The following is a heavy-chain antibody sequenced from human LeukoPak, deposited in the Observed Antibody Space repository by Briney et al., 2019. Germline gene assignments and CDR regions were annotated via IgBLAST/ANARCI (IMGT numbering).Heavy chain of an antibody. D-gene: IGHD2-15*01. Sequence: GGSLRLSCAASGFTFSSYGMHWVRQAPGKGLEWVAVISYDGSNKYYADSVKGRFTISRDNSKNTLYLQMNSLRAEDTAVYYCAKAHGYCSGGSCLDAFDIWGQGTMVTVSS. V-gene: IGHV3-30*18. CDR3: AKAHGYCSGGSCLDAFDI. CDR2: ISYDGSNK. J-gene: IGHJ3*02. CDR1: GFTFSSYG.